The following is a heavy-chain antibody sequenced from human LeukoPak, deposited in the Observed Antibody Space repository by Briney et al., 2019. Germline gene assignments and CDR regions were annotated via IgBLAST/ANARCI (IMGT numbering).Heavy chain of an antibody. V-gene: IGHV1-18*01. J-gene: IGHJ3*02. Sequence: ASVKVSCKASGYTFTSYGISWVRQAPGQGLEWMGWISAYNGNTNYAQKLQGRVTMTTDTSTSKAYMERRSLRSDDTAVYYCARAYYDSGAFDIWGQGTMVTVSS. D-gene: IGHD3-22*01. CDR3: ARAYYDSGAFDI. CDR2: ISAYNGNT. CDR1: GYTFTSYG.